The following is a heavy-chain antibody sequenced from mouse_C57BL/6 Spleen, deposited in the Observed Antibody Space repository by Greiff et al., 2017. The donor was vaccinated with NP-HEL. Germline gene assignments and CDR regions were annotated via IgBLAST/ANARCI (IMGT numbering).Heavy chain of an antibody. D-gene: IGHD4-1*01. V-gene: IGHV1-55*01. CDR1: GYTFTSYW. CDR3: ARPALYNWALNY. Sequence: VQLQQSGAELVKPGASVKMSCKASGYTFTSYWITWVKQRPGQGLEWIGDIYPGSGSTNYNEKFKSKATLTVDTSSSTAYMKLSSLTSEDSAVYYCARPALYNWALNYWGQGTTLTVSS. CDR2: IYPGSGST. J-gene: IGHJ2*01.